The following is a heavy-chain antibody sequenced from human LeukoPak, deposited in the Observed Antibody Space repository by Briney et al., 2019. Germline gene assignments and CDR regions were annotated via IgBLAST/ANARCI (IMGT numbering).Heavy chain of an antibody. J-gene: IGHJ6*03. CDR1: GFTFSSYS. V-gene: IGHV3-48*04. CDR3: ARQSAPPYYYYMDV. CDR2: ISSSSSTI. Sequence: GGSLRLSCAASGFTFSSYSMNWVRQAPGKGLEWVSYISSSSSTIYYADSVKGRFTISRDNAKNSLYLQMNSLRAEDTAVYYCARQSAPPYYYYMDVWGKGTTVTVSS.